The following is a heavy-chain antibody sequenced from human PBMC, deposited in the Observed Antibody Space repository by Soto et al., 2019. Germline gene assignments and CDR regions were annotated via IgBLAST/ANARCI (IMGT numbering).Heavy chain of an antibody. CDR2: INGAGVGP. CDR3: AKHLPTRGGGSSSGAFDV. Sequence: EVQLLESGGGLVQPGGSLRLSCAASGFTFSRYVMSWVRQAPGKGLEWVSVINGAGVGPEYADSVKGRFTISRDNSKNTLYVQMNFLRADDTAVYFCAKHLPTRGGGSSSGAFDVWGQGTMVTVSS. D-gene: IGHD6-6*01. V-gene: IGHV3-23*01. J-gene: IGHJ3*01. CDR1: GFTFSRYV.